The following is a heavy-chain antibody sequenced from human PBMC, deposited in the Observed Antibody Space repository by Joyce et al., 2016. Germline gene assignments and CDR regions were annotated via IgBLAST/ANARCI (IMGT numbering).Heavy chain of an antibody. Sequence: QVQLQESGPGLVKPSETLSLTCTVSGGSISSYHWSWIRQPPGKGLEWIGYIYHSGGPNYNPSLKSRVTISQDTSKSQFSLRLSSVTAADTAVYYCARDLSVTIFGVARPYYMDVWGKGTTDTVSS. J-gene: IGHJ6*03. CDR1: GGSISSYH. V-gene: IGHV4-59*01. CDR3: ARDLSVTIFGVARPYYMDV. D-gene: IGHD3-3*01. CDR2: IYHSGGP.